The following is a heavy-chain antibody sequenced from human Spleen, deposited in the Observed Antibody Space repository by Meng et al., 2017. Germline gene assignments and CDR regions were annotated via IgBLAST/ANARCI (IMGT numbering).Heavy chain of an antibody. CDR2: IYTSGST. J-gene: IGHJ5*02. V-gene: IGHV4-61*02. CDR3: ARHGAPYYYGSGKPGGAFSWFDP. CDR1: GGSISSGSYY. D-gene: IGHD3-10*01. Sequence: SETLSLTCTVSGGSISSGSYYWSWIRQPAGKGLEWIGRIYTSGSTNYNPSLKSRVTISVDTSKNQFSLKLSSVTAADTAVYYCARHGAPYYYGSGKPGGAFSWFDPWGQGTLVTVSS.